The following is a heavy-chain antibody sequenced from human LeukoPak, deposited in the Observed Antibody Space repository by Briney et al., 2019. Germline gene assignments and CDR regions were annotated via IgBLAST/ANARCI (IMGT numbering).Heavy chain of an antibody. J-gene: IGHJ4*02. CDR2: ISWNSGSI. V-gene: IGHV3-9*01. D-gene: IGHD3-22*01. CDR1: GFTFDDYA. CDR3: AKAQYYYDSSGYYQPRRYFDY. Sequence: QAGGSLRLSCAASGFTFDDYAMHWVRHAPGKGLEWVSGISWNSGSIGYADSVKGRFTISRDNAKNSLYLQMSSLRAEDTALYYCAKAQYYYDSSGYYQPRRYFDYWGQGTLVTVSS.